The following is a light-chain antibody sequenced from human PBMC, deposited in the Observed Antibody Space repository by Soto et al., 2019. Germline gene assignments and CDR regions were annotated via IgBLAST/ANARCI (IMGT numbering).Light chain of an antibody. CDR1: QSISSW. Sequence: DIQMTQSPSTLSASVGDRVTITCRASQSISSWLAWYQQKPGKAPKLLIYDASSLESGVPSRFSGSGSGTEFTHTISSLQPDEFATYYCQQYNSYSPLTFGGGTKVEIK. CDR2: DAS. V-gene: IGKV1-5*01. CDR3: QQYNSYSPLT. J-gene: IGKJ4*01.